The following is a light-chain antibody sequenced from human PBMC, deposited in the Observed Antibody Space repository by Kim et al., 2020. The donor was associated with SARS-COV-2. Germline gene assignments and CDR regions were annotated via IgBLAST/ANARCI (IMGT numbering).Light chain of an antibody. Sequence: SQGERATLSCSANKRVRSSYLAWYQQKPGQAPRLLIYGASSRATGIPDRFSGSGSGTDFTLTISRLEPEDFAVYYCQQYGSSPWTFGQGTKVDIK. J-gene: IGKJ1*01. V-gene: IGKV3-20*01. CDR1: KRVRSSY. CDR3: QQYGSSPWT. CDR2: GAS.